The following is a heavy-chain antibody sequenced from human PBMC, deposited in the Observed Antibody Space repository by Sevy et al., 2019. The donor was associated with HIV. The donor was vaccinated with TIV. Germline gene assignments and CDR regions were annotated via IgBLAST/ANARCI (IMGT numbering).Heavy chain of an antibody. CDR2: IKRDGTEN. V-gene: IGHV3-7*03. CDR1: GFTFSSYW. CDR3: ARDCSSSSCLWGMDV. D-gene: IGHD2-2*01. Sequence: GGSLRLSCAASGFTFSSYWMSWVRQAPGKGLEWVAQIKRDGTENYYVDSVKGRFTISRDNAKNSLYLQMNSLRAEDTAVYYCARDCSSSSCLWGMDVWGQGTTVTVSS. J-gene: IGHJ6*02.